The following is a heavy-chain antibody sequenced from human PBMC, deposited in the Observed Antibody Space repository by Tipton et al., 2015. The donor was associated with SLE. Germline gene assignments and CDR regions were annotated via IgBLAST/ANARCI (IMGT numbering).Heavy chain of an antibody. V-gene: IGHV3-21*03. CDR3: AKCRRGAPLYYSGVDV. CDR2: ISSSGRYI. Sequence: GSLRLSCAASGFSFSDYCMNWVRQAPGKGLEWVSSISSSGRYIYYGDSLKGRFTVSRDNAKNSVFLDMNSLTAADTAVYYCAKCRRGAPLYYSGVDVWGQGTTVTVSS. CDR1: GFSFSDYC. J-gene: IGHJ6*02.